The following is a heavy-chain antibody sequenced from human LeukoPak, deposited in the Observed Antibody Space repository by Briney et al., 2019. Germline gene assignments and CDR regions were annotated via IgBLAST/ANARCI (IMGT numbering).Heavy chain of an antibody. CDR3: ARDPPQLFTMIETDS. V-gene: IGHV3-20*04. CDR2: RSWNGGST. J-gene: IGHJ4*02. Sequence: SGGSLRLSCAASGVTFDDYGMIWVRQAPGKGLEWDSGRSWNGGSTGYRDSVTGRFTIFRDNAKNSLYLQMHSLRAADTAVYYCARDPPQLFTMIETDSWGQGTPVTVSS. CDR1: GVTFDDYG. D-gene: IGHD3-22*01.